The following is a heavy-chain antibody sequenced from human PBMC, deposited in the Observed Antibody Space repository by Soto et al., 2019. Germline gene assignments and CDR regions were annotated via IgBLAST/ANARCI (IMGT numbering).Heavy chain of an antibody. V-gene: IGHV4-34*01. J-gene: IGHJ5*02. CDR3: ARDGFCSGGTSRIGSWFDP. Sequence: PSETLSFPCAVYGRSFRGYYWTWIRKSPGKGLEWIGNANHRASTNYNVSLQSRVTISVATSQNQFSLKLDYVTAAGTAVYYCARDGFCSGGTSRIGSWFDPWGQGTLVTVSS. CDR1: GRSFRGYY. D-gene: IGHD2-15*01. CDR2: ANHRAST.